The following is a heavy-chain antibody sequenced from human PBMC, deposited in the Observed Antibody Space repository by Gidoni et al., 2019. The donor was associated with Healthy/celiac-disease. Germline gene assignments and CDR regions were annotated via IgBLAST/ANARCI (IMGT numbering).Heavy chain of an antibody. J-gene: IGHJ5*02. CDR2: IIPIFSTA. D-gene: IGHD2-2*01. Sequence: QFQLVQSGAEVKKPGSSVKVSCKASGGTFSSYAISWVRQAPGQGLEWMGGIIPIFSTANYAQKYQGRVTITADESTSTAYMELSSLRSEDTAVYYCARGAVCSSTSCYNWFDPWGQGTLVTVSS. CDR1: GGTFSSYA. CDR3: ARGAVCSSTSCYNWFDP. V-gene: IGHV1-69*01.